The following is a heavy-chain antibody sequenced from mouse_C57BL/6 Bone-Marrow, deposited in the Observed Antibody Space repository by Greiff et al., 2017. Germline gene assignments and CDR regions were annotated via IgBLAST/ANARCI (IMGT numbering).Heavy chain of an antibody. CDR2: INPGSGGT. CDR1: GYAFTNYL. V-gene: IGHV1-54*01. Sequence: VQLQQSGAELVRPGTSVKVSCKASGYAFTNYLIEWVKQRPGQGLEWIGVINPGSGGTNYNGKFKGKATLTADKSSSTAYMQLSSLTSEDSAVYFCTTGLWDFDYWGQGTTLTVSS. J-gene: IGHJ2*01. D-gene: IGHD1-1*02. CDR3: TTGLWDFDY.